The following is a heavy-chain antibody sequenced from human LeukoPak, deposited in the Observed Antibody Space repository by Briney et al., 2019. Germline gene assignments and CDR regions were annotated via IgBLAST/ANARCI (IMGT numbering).Heavy chain of an antibody. CDR1: GGSISSYY. Sequence: SETLSLTCTVSGGSISSYYWTWIRQPPGKGLEWIGYIPYSGSTNYNPSLKRRVTISVDTSKNQFSLKLSSVTAADTAVYYCARDHRYCSGSSCYSDAFDIWGQGTVVTVSS. D-gene: IGHD2-15*01. CDR2: IPYSGST. J-gene: IGHJ3*02. CDR3: ARDHRYCSGSSCYSDAFDI. V-gene: IGHV4-59*01.